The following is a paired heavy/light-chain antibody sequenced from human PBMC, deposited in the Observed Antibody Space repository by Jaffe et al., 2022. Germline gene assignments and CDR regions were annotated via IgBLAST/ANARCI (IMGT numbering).Light chain of an antibody. CDR3: QQRSNWPPWT. Sequence: EIVLTQSPATLSLSPGERATLSCRASQSVSSYLAWYQQKPGQAPRLLIYDASNRATGIPARFSGSGSGTDFTLTISSLEPEDFAVYYCQQRSNWPPWTFGQGTKVEIK. V-gene: IGKV3-11*01. J-gene: IGKJ1*01. CDR1: QSVSSY. CDR2: DAS.
Heavy chain of an antibody. CDR1: GFTFSSYA. J-gene: IGHJ4*02. Sequence: EVQLLESGGGLVQPGGSLRLSCAASGFTFSSYAMSWVRQAPGKGLEWVSAISGSGGSTYYADSVKGRFTISRDNSKNTLYLQMNSLRAEDTAVYYCAKDWYDYIWGSYRYTEPPTDYWGQGTLVTVSS. D-gene: IGHD3-16*02. CDR2: ISGSGGST. V-gene: IGHV3-23*01. CDR3: AKDWYDYIWGSYRYTEPPTDY.